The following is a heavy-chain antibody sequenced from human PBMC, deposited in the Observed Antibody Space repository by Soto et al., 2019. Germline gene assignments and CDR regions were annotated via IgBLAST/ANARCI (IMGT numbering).Heavy chain of an antibody. CDR3: AKNFGAARADDY. Sequence: EVQVVESGGGLVQPGGSLRLSCVVSGFTFSSSWMRWVRQAPGKGLEWVADIDQSGNRKYYVDSVRGRFTISRDDSKNSVYLQMNSLRADDTALYYCAKNFGAARADDYWGQGIPVTVSS. V-gene: IGHV3-7*03. CDR2: IDQSGNRK. D-gene: IGHD3-16*01. J-gene: IGHJ4*02. CDR1: GFTFSSSW.